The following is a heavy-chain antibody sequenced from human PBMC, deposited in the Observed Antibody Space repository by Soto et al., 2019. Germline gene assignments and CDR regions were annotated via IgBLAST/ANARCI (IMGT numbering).Heavy chain of an antibody. J-gene: IGHJ4*02. V-gene: IGHV4-39*01. CDR3: ARQTIAARPGPY. CDR2: LYSSGST. Sequence: PSETLSLTCTVSGGSISSSTYYWGWIRQPPGKGLEWIGSLYSSGSTYYNPSLKGRVAISVDTSKNQLSLNLTSVTAADTAVYYCARQTIAARPGPYWGQGTLVTVSS. CDR1: GGSISSSTYY. D-gene: IGHD6-6*01.